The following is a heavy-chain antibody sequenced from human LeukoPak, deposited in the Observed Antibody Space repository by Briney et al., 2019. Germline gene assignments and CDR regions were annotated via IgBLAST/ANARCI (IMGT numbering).Heavy chain of an antibody. D-gene: IGHD1-1*01. CDR1: GYDFSSYW. Sequence: GESLKISCKGSGYDFSSYWIGWVRQMPGKGLEWMGIIYPPDSNTIYSPSFQGQVTMSVDKSINNAYLQWSSLKASDTAIYYCARLPPNWSHDAFDFWGQGTRVTVSS. J-gene: IGHJ3*01. CDR2: IYPPDSNT. CDR3: ARLPPNWSHDAFDF. V-gene: IGHV5-51*01.